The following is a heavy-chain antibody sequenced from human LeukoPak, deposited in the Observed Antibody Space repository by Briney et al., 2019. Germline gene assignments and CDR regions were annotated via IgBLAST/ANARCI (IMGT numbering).Heavy chain of an antibody. V-gene: IGHV3-7*01. CDR3: ATDRGWRTSGYYLYYFEY. D-gene: IGHD3-3*01. CDR2: IKHDGSEK. CDR1: GLIFTGYF. J-gene: IGHJ4*02. Sequence: GGSLRLSCAASGLIFTGYFMSWVRQAPGKGLEWVASIKHDGSEKYYVDSVRGRFTISRDNTKNLLYLQMSSLRAEDTAVYYCATDRGWRTSGYYLYYFEYWGQGTLVTFSS.